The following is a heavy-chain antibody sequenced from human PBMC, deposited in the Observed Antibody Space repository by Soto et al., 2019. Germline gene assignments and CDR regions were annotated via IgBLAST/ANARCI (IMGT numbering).Heavy chain of an antibody. CDR3: VEGWNDF. CDR2: IKSTKDGGAR. CDR1: GFMFSSGW. Sequence: EVQVVESGGDLVEPGGSLRLSCVTSGFMFSSGWMSWVRQAPGKGLEWVARIKSTKDGGARDYAAPVNGRFSISRDDSKSTVYLQMNSLRVEDTALYYCVEGWNDFWGQGTLVTVSS. J-gene: IGHJ4*02. D-gene: IGHD1-1*01. V-gene: IGHV3-15*01.